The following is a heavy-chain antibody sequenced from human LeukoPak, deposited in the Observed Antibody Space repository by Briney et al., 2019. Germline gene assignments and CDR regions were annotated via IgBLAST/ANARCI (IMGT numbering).Heavy chain of an antibody. V-gene: IGHV1-3*01. CDR3: ARVLEPYGDLDAFDI. CDR1: GYTSTSYA. Sequence: ASVKVSCKASGYTSTSYAMHWVRQAPGQRLEWMGWINAGNGNTKYSQKFQGRVTITRDTSASTAYMELSSLRSEDTAVYYCARVLEPYGDLDAFDIWGQGTMVTVSS. CDR2: INAGNGNT. D-gene: IGHD4-17*01. J-gene: IGHJ3*02.